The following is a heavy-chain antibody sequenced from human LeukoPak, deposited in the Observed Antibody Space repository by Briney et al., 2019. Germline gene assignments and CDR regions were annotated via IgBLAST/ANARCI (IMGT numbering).Heavy chain of an antibody. V-gene: IGHV3-23*01. CDR2: ISGSGSTT. CDR1: GFTFSSYW. Sequence: PGGSLRLSCAASGFTFSSYWMSWVRQAPGKGLEWVSVISGSGSTTYYADSVKGRFTISRDNSKNTLYLQMNSLRADDTAIYYCAKQRSSYYDSSDYWGQGTLVTVSS. D-gene: IGHD3-22*01. J-gene: IGHJ4*02. CDR3: AKQRSSYYDSSDY.